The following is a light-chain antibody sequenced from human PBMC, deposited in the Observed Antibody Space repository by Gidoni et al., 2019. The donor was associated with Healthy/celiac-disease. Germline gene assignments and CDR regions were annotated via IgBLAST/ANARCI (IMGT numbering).Light chain of an antibody. Sequence: ELVLTQSPGTLSLSPGERASRSCRASQSVSSSYLAWYQQKPGQAPRLLIYGASSRATGIPDRFSGSESGTDFTLTISRLEPEDLAVYYCQRYGSSLYTFGQGTKLEIK. CDR3: QRYGSSLYT. J-gene: IGKJ2*01. CDR2: GAS. V-gene: IGKV3-20*01. CDR1: QSVSSSY.